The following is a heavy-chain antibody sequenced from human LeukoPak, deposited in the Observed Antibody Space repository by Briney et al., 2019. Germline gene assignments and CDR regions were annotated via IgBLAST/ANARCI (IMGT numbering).Heavy chain of an antibody. J-gene: IGHJ4*02. V-gene: IGHV4-59*08. Sequence: SETLSLTCTVSGGSISSYYWSWIRQPPGKRLEWIGHIHYSGSTNYNPSLKSRVTISVETSKNQFSLKLSSVTAADTAVYYCARHGGSYSFDYWGQGTLVTVSS. CDR3: ARHGGSYSFDY. CDR1: GGSISSYY. CDR2: IHYSGST. D-gene: IGHD1-26*01.